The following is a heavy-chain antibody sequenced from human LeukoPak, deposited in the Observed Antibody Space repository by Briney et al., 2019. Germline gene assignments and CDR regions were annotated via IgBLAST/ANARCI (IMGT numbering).Heavy chain of an antibody. CDR2: IYYSGST. D-gene: IGHD2-15*01. CDR1: GGSISSYY. Sequence: PSETLSLTCTVSGGSISSYYWSWIRQPPGKGLEWIGYIYYSGSTNYNPSLKSRVTISVDTSKNQFSLRLTSVTAADTAVYYCATARGAVVVAATLTLKPRFDYWGQGTLVTVSS. V-gene: IGHV4-59*12. CDR3: ATARGAVVVAATLTLKPRFDY. J-gene: IGHJ4*02.